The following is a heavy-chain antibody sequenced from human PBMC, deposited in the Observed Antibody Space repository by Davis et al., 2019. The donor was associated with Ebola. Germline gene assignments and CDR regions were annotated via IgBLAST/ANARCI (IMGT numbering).Heavy chain of an antibody. CDR1: GGSFSDYF. CDR3: ASGIFGVTYYFDH. D-gene: IGHD3-3*01. V-gene: IGHV4-34*01. J-gene: IGHJ4*02. Sequence: MPGGSLRLSCAVYGGSFSDYFWSWIRQAPGKGLEWIGYIHDSGNTNYNPSLRSRVLISLDTSKNQFSLKMNSVTAADTATYYCASGIFGVTYYFDHWGKGALVTVSS. CDR2: IHDSGNT.